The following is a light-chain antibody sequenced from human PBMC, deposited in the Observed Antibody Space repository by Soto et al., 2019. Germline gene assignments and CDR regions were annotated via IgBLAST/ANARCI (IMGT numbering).Light chain of an antibody. J-gene: IGLJ2*01. CDR1: SSDIGGYNY. V-gene: IGLV2-14*01. Sequence: QSALTQPASVSGSPGQSITISCTGTSSDIGGYNYVSWYQQHPGKAPKLTIYDVSYRPSGVSNRFSGSKSGNTASLTISGLQAEDEADYYCSSYTSSSTLFGGGTKLTVL. CDR2: DVS. CDR3: SSYTSSSTL.